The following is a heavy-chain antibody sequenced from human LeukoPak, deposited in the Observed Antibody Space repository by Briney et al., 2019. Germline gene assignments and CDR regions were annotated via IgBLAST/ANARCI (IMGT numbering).Heavy chain of an antibody. J-gene: IGHJ4*02. CDR2: INHSGST. CDR3: AFTYYGSGSYWTPLFDY. V-gene: IGHV4-34*01. D-gene: IGHD3-10*01. Sequence: PSETLSLTCAVYGGSFSGYYWSWIRQPPGKGLEWIGEINHSGSTNYNPSLKSRVTISVDTSKNQFSLKLSSVTAADTAVYYCAFTYYGSGSYWTPLFDYWGQGTLVTVSS. CDR1: GGSFSGYY.